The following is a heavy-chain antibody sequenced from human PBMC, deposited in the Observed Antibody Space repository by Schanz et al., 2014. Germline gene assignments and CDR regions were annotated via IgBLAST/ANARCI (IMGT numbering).Heavy chain of an antibody. V-gene: IGHV3-48*01. Sequence: EVHLLESGGGLVPPGGSLRLSCAASGFNFSDYAMCWVRQAPGKGLEWVSYISGSSRTIYYADSMKGRFTVSRDNAENALYLQMSSLRAEDTAVYYCAKSLESCPGGRCSRGYFDYWGQGTLVTVSS. CDR1: GFNFSDYA. CDR2: ISGSSRTI. D-gene: IGHD2-8*02. J-gene: IGHJ4*02. CDR3: AKSLESCPGGRCSRGYFDY.